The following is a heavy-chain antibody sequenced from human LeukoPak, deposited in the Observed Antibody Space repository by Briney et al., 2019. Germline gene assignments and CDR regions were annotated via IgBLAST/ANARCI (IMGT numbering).Heavy chain of an antibody. V-gene: IGHV3-33*08. J-gene: IGHJ4*02. CDR2: IWYDGSNK. CDR1: GFTFGSYG. Sequence: GGSLELPCAASGFTFGSYGMHWVRKAPGKGLEWVAVIWYDGSNKYYADSVKGRFTISRDNSENTLYMQMNSLRAEDTAVYYCAGGSDYFDYWGQGTLVTVSS. CDR3: AGGSDYFDY.